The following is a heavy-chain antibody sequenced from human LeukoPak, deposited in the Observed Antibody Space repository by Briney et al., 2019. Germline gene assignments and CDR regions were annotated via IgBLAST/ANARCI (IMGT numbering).Heavy chain of an antibody. CDR2: MNPNSGNT. V-gene: IGHV1-8*02. Sequence: ASVKVSCKASGGTFSSYAISWVRQATGQGLEWMGWMNPNSGNTGYAQKFQGRVTMTRNTSISTAYMELSSLRSEDTAVYYCARLEWAWFDPWGQGTLVTVSS. J-gene: IGHJ5*02. D-gene: IGHD2-8*01. CDR1: GGTFSSYA. CDR3: ARLEWAWFDP.